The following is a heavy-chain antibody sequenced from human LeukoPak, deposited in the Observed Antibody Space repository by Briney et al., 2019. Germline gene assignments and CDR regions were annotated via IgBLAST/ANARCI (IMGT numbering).Heavy chain of an antibody. Sequence: PSETLSLTCTVSGDSISSNFYWGWIRQHPGKGLQWIGIIHHTGSTFYSPSLKSRLTISLDTSQNQFSLRLKSVTAADTAVYYCARVEGSGYSYGYDYWGRGTLVTVTS. CDR3: ARVEGSGYSYGYDY. V-gene: IGHV4-38-2*02. CDR2: IHHTGST. J-gene: IGHJ4*02. D-gene: IGHD5-18*01. CDR1: GDSISSNFY.